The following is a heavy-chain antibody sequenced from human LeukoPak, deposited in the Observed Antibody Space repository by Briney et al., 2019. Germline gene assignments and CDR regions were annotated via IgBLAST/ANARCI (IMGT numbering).Heavy chain of an antibody. V-gene: IGHV3-30-3*01. J-gene: IGHJ4*02. CDR1: GFTSTSYA. Sequence: GRSLRLSCAASGFTSTSYAMHWVRQAPGKGLEWVAVISYDGSNKYYADSVKDRFTISRDNSKNTRYLQMNSLRAEDTAVYYCARGGVGAAGITFDYWGQGNLVTVSS. D-gene: IGHD6-13*01. CDR2: ISYDGSNK. CDR3: ARGGVGAAGITFDY.